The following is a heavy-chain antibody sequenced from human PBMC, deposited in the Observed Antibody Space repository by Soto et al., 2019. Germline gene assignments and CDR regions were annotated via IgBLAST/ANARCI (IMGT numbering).Heavy chain of an antibody. J-gene: IGHJ6*02. V-gene: IGHV1-69*11. CDR3: ARWPKPRYTAVPCSLDV. CDR2: IVPSLDTT. D-gene: IGHD2-21*02. Sequence: SVKVSCKASGGTFSSSGFSWVRQAPGQGLEWIGMIVPSLDTTNYAQKFQARVTITADEVTSTAYMELRRLRSEDTAVYYCARWPKPRYTAVPCSLDVWGQGTRVTVYS. CDR1: GGTFSSSG.